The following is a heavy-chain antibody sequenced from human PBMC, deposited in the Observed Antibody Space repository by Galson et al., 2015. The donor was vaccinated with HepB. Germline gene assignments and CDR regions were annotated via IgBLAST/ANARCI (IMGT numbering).Heavy chain of an antibody. CDR2: ISGSGGST. CDR3: AKDGTSYYDFWSGYYARPPLLDY. V-gene: IGHV3-23*01. J-gene: IGHJ4*02. CDR1: GFTFSSYA. D-gene: IGHD3-3*01. Sequence: SLRLSCAASGFTFSSYAMSWVRQAPGKGLEWVSAISGSGGSTYYADSVKGRFTISRDNSKNTLYLQMNSLRAEDTAVYYCAKDGTSYYDFWSGYYARPPLLDYWGQGTLVTVSS.